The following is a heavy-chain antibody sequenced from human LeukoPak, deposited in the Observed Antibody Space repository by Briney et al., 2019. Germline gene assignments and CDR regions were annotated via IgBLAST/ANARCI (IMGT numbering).Heavy chain of an antibody. Sequence: KPSETLSLTCTVSGGSISSSSYYWGWIRQPPGKGLEWIGYIYYSGSTNYNPSLKSRVTISVDTSKNQFSLRLSSVTAADTAVYYCARGYDVRGYYYYYYMDVWGKGTTVTVSS. CDR3: ARGYDVRGYYYYYYMDV. J-gene: IGHJ6*03. D-gene: IGHD5-18*01. CDR1: GGSISSSSYY. CDR2: IYYSGST. V-gene: IGHV4-61*05.